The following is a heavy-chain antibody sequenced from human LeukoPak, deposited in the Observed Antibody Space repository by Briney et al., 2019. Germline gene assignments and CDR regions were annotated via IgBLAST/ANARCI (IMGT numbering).Heavy chain of an antibody. CDR2: IYYSGST. Sequence: SETLSLTCTVSGGSISSYYWSWIRQPPGKGLEWIGYIYYSGSTNYNPSLKSRVTISVDTSKNQFSLKLSSVTAADTAVYYCARAGNYVGEPIFYGMDVWGQGTTVTVSS. D-gene: IGHD4-23*01. V-gene: IGHV4-59*01. J-gene: IGHJ6*02. CDR1: GGSISSYY. CDR3: ARAGNYVGEPIFYGMDV.